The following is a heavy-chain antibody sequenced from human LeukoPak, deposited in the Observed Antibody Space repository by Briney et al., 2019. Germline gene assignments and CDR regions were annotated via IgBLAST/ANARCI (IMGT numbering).Heavy chain of an antibody. Sequence: GGSLRLSCASSGFTFSSYWMSWVRQAPGKRLEWVDNINLDRSEKYYLDSVKGRFTISRDNAKNSLYLQMNTLRAEDTAVYYCSSWFGDYWGQGTLVTVSS. V-gene: IGHV3-7*01. CDR2: INLDRSEK. D-gene: IGHD6-13*01. CDR1: GFTFSSYW. CDR3: SSWFGDY. J-gene: IGHJ4*02.